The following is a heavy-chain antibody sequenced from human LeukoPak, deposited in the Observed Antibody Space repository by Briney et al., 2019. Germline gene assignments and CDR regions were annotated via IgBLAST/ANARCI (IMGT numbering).Heavy chain of an antibody. CDR1: GGSISSYY. D-gene: IGHD6-13*01. CDR3: ASSGAAEGPTHNWFDP. CDR2: IYYSGTT. V-gene: IGHV4-39*01. J-gene: IGHJ5*02. Sequence: SETLSLTCTVSGGSISSYYWGWVRQPPGKGLEWIGSIYYSGTTYYSPSLKSRVTISVDTSKNQFSLKLTSMTAADTAVYYCASSGAAEGPTHNWFDPWSQGTLVTVSS.